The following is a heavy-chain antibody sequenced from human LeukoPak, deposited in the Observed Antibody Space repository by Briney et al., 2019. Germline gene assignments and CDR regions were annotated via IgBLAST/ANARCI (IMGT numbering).Heavy chain of an antibody. CDR1: GGSVSSGSYY. CDR3: ARDGNGWYPNWFDP. Sequence: SETLSLTCTVSGGSVSSGSYYWSWIRQPPGKGLEWIGYIYYSGSTNYNPSLKSRVTISVDTSKNQFSLKLSSVTAADTAVYYCARDGNGWYPNWFDPWGQGTLVTVSS. CDR2: IYYSGST. J-gene: IGHJ5*02. V-gene: IGHV4-61*01. D-gene: IGHD6-19*01.